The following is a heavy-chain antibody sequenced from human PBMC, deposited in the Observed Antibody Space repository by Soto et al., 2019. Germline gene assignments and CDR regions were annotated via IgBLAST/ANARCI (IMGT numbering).Heavy chain of an antibody. D-gene: IGHD3-10*02. CDR2: IYYRGNT. Sequence: SETLSLTCSVSGDSINSDNYYWGWIRQPPGKGLEWIGSIYYRGNTYYNPSLKTRVTISLDKSKSQFSLKLSSVTAADSAVYYCARDMSLDYWGQGTLVTVSS. V-gene: IGHV4-39*02. CDR3: ARDMSLDY. CDR1: GDSINSDNYY. J-gene: IGHJ4*02.